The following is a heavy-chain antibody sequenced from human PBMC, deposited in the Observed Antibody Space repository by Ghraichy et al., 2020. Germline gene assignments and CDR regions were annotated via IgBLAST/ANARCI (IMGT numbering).Heavy chain of an antibody. J-gene: IGHJ4*02. CDR1: GFTFSSYA. V-gene: IGHV3-23*01. Sequence: GGSLRLSCAASGFTFSSYAMSWVRQAPGKGLEWVSAISGSGGSTYYADSVKGRFTIFRDNSKNTLYLQMNSLRAEDTAVYYCANDVWFGSAQSRNPRPYWGQGTLVTVSS. D-gene: IGHD3-10*01. CDR3: ANDVWFGSAQSRNPRPY. CDR2: ISGSGGST.